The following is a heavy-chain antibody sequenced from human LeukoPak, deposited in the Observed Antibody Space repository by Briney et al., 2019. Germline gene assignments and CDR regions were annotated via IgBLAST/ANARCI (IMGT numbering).Heavy chain of an antibody. D-gene: IGHD2-21*02. Sequence: SETLALTCTVSGGSFNNYYWSWIRQPAGEAPEWIGRIHTSGSTHYNPSLKSRVTMSVDTSKNQFPLKLSSLTAADTAVYYCAIDDLPYYFDYWGQGTLVTVSS. CDR3: AIDDLPYYFDY. J-gene: IGHJ4*02. CDR2: IHTSGST. CDR1: GGSFNNYY. V-gene: IGHV4-4*07.